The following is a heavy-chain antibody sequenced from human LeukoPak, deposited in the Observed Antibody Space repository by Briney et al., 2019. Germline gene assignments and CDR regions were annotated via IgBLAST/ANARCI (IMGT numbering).Heavy chain of an antibody. CDR1: GGTFSSYA. Sequence: SVKVSCKASGGTFSSYAISWVRQAPGQGLEWMGRIIPILGIANYAQKFQGRVTITADKSTSTAYMELSSLRSEDTAVYYCAREASGSYRGDGMDVWGQGTTVTVSS. V-gene: IGHV1-69*04. D-gene: IGHD1-26*01. CDR3: AREASGSYRGDGMDV. J-gene: IGHJ6*02. CDR2: IIPILGIA.